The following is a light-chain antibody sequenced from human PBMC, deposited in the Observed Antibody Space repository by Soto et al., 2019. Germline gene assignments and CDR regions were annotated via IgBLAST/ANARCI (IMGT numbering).Light chain of an antibody. V-gene: IGKV1-39*01. CDR3: QQTYVVPVT. CDR2: EAS. CDR1: QAIGNY. J-gene: IGKJ4*01. Sequence: DIEMTQSPSSLSASVGDRVTITCRASQAIGNYLNWYQQKPGKAPNLLIYEASILQSGVPSRFSGSGSETHFTLTIRSLQPEDFASYYCQQTYVVPVTFGGGTKVEIK.